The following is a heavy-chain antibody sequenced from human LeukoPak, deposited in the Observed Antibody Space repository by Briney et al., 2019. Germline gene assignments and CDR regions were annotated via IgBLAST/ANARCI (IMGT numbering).Heavy chain of an antibody. CDR3: ASWGYSGSSDDAFDI. CDR2: IKQDGSEK. D-gene: IGHD1-26*01. V-gene: IGHV3-7*01. Sequence: PGGSLRLSCAASGFTFSSYWMSWVRQAPGKGLEWVANIKQDGSEKYYVDSVKGRFTISRDNAKNSLYLQMNSLRAEDTAVYYCASWGYSGSSDDAFDIWGQGTMVTVSS. CDR1: GFTFSSYW. J-gene: IGHJ3*02.